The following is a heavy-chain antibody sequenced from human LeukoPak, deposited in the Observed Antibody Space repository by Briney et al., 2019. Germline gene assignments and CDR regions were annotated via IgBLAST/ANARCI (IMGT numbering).Heavy chain of an antibody. D-gene: IGHD1-26*01. J-gene: IGHJ6*02. CDR1: GFTFSTYW. Sequence: GGSLRPSCAASGFTFSTYWMAWVRQAPGKGLEWVANIKGDGSEKYHGDSVTGRFTISRDNAKNSLYLQMNSLRAEDTAIYYCASYRVSHGMDVWGQGTTVTVSS. V-gene: IGHV3-7*01. CDR3: ASYRVSHGMDV. CDR2: IKGDGSEK.